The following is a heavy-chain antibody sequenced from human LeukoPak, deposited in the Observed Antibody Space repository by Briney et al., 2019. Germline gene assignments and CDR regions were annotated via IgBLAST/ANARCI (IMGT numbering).Heavy chain of an antibody. V-gene: IGHV4-59*12. CDR1: GGSISSYY. Sequence: SETLSLTCTVSGGSISSYYWSWIRQPPGKGLEWIGYIYYSGSTNYNPSLKSRVTISVDTSKNQFSLKLSSVTAADTAVYYCARDGGGLHPPDAFDIWGQGTMVTVSS. CDR3: ARDGGGLHPPDAFDI. CDR2: IYYSGST. D-gene: IGHD2-15*01. J-gene: IGHJ3*02.